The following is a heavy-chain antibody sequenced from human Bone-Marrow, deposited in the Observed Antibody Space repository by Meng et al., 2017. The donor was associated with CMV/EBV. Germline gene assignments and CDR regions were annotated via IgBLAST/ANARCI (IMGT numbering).Heavy chain of an antibody. CDR2: ISYDGSNK. V-gene: IGHV3-30-3*01. J-gene: IGHJ4*02. CDR1: GFTFSSYA. Sequence: GESLKISCAASGFTFSSYAMHWVRQAPGKGLEWVAVISYDGSNKYYADSVKGRFTISRDNSKNTLYQQMNSLRAEDTAVYYCAKSMAERGDYWGQGTRVTGSS. CDR3: AKSMAERGDY. D-gene: IGHD2/OR15-2a*01.